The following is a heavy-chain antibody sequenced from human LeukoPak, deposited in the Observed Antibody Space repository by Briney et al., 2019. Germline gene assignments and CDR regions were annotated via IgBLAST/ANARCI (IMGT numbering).Heavy chain of an antibody. CDR3: AKWGDYDVFTGYYDADY. D-gene: IGHD3-9*01. CDR1: GFTFSNYA. Sequence: GGSLRLSCVASGFTFSNYAMSWVRQAPGKGLEWVSAITGSGGSTYYANSVKGRFTISRDNSKNTLYLQMNSLRAEDTAIYSCAKWGDYDVFTGYYDADYWGQGTLVTVSS. J-gene: IGHJ4*02. CDR2: ITGSGGST. V-gene: IGHV3-23*01.